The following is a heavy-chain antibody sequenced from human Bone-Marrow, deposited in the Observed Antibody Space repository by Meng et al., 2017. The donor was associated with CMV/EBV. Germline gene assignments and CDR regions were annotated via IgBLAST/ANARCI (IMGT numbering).Heavy chain of an antibody. J-gene: IGHJ6*02. CDR2: IYYSGST. Sequence: SEPLSLTCTVSGGSISSYYWSWIRQPPGKGLEWIGYIYYSGSTNYNPSLKSRVTISVDTSKNQFSLKLSSVTAADTAVYYCARVQSGSYYDVYYYYGMDVWGQGTTVTVSS. V-gene: IGHV4-59*01. D-gene: IGHD1-26*01. CDR1: GGSISSYY. CDR3: ARVQSGSYYDVYYYYGMDV.